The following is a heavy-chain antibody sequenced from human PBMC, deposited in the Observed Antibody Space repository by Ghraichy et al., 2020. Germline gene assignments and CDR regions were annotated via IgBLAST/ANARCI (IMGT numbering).Heavy chain of an antibody. CDR1: GGSISSYY. CDR3: ARENYGSGSYPHFDY. CDR2: IYYSGST. D-gene: IGHD3-10*01. Sequence: SETLSLTCTVSGGSISSYYWSWIRQPPGKGLEWIGYIYYSGSTNYNPSLKSRVTISVDTSKNQFSLKLSSVTAADTAVYYCARENYGSGSYPHFDYWGQGTLVTVSS. J-gene: IGHJ4*02. V-gene: IGHV4-59*01.